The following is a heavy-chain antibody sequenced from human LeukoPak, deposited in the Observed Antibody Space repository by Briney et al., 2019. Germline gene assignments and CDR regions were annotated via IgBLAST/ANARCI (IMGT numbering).Heavy chain of an antibody. CDR2: ISGSSSNT. CDR3: ATHHGYSGYGYGH. J-gene: IGHJ4*02. V-gene: IGHV3-11*06. D-gene: IGHD5-12*01. CDR1: GFTFSDYY. Sequence: GGSLRLSCAASGFTFSDYYMSWIRQAPGKGLEWVSYISGSSSNTNYADSVKGRFTISRDNAKNSLYLQMNSLRAEDTAVYYCATHHGYSGYGYGHWGQGTLVTVSP.